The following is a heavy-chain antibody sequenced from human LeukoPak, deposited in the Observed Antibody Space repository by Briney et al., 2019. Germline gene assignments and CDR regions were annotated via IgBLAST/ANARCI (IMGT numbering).Heavy chain of an antibody. D-gene: IGHD3-10*01. V-gene: IGHV4-38-2*02. CDR1: GYSISSGHY. CDR2: MYHSGST. J-gene: IGHJ5*02. CDR3: ARGPRFGELLWHWFDP. Sequence: SETLSLTCTVTGYSISSGHYWGWIWQPPGMGLEWIGSMYHSGSTYYNPPLKSRVTISEDTSKNQFSLKLRSVTAADTAVYYCARGPRFGELLWHWFDPWGQGTLVTVSS.